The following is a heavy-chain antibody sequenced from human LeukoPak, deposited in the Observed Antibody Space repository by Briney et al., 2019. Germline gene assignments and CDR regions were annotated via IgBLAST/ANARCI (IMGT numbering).Heavy chain of an antibody. CDR1: GYTFTSYA. CDR3: ARVRLPTFYYYYMDV. CDR2: IIPIFGTA. V-gene: IGHV1-69*13. J-gene: IGHJ6*03. Sequence: SVKVSCKASGYTFTSYAISWVRQAPGQGLEWMGGIIPIFGTANYAQKFQGRVTITADESTSTAYMELSSLRSEDTAVYYCARVRLPTFYYYYMDVWGKGTTVTISS. D-gene: IGHD2-15*01.